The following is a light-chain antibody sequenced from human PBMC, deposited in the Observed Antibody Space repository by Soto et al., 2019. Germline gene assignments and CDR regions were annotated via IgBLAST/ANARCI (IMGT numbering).Light chain of an antibody. CDR2: GAS. J-gene: IGKJ5*01. Sequence: EIVMTPSPATLSVSPGGRATLSLRASQSISDTLAWYQQKPGQAPRLLIYGASRRATGFPARFSGSGSGTDFTLTINSLEPEDFAVYYCQQRSNWPSITFGQGTRLET. V-gene: IGKV3-11*01. CDR1: QSISDT. CDR3: QQRSNWPSIT.